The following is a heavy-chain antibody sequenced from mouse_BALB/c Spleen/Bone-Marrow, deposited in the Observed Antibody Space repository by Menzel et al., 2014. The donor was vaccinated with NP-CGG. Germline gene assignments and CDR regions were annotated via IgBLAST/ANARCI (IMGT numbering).Heavy chain of an antibody. J-gene: IGHJ2*01. Sequence: VQLQQSGAELMKPGASVKISCKATGYTFSNYWIDWVKQRPGHGLEWIGEILPGSGTANYNEKFKGKATFTADTSSTTAYMQPSSLTSEDSALYYCARASVVPYYFDFWGQGTTLTVSS. D-gene: IGHD1-1*01. CDR3: ARASVVPYYFDF. CDR1: GYTFSNYW. CDR2: ILPGSGTA. V-gene: IGHV1-9*01.